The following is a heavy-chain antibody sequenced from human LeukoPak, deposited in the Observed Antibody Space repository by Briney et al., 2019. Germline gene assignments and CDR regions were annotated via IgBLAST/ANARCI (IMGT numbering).Heavy chain of an antibody. CDR2: INAYNGDT. J-gene: IGHJ4*02. V-gene: IGHV1-18*01. D-gene: IGHD3-10*01. Sequence: ASVKVSCKASGGTFSSYAISWVRQAPGQGLEWMAWINAYNGDTNYAQKFQGRVTLTTDTSTSTAYMELRSLRSDDTAVYYCARDGSGVWFDYWGQGTLVTVSS. CDR3: ARDGSGVWFDY. CDR1: GGTFSSYA.